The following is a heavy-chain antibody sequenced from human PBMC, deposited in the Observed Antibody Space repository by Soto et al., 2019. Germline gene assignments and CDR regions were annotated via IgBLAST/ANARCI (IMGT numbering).Heavy chain of an antibody. Sequence: QVQLVQSGAEVKKPGTSVKISCKASGYTFTTFFIQWVRQAPGQGLEWMGIINPTVHTTSYAQKFQGRVTMTSDTSTSTVYMELSSLRSEDTAVYYCARYVRGHNRDYWGQGTLVTVSS. CDR1: GYTFTTFF. D-gene: IGHD3-10*02. CDR3: ARYVRGHNRDY. CDR2: INPTVHTT. V-gene: IGHV1-46*01. J-gene: IGHJ4*02.